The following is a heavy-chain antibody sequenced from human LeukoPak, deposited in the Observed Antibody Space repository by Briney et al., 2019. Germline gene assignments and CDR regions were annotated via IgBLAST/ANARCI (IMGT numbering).Heavy chain of an antibody. V-gene: IGHV1-24*01. CDR2: FDPKDGET. J-gene: IGHJ4*02. Sequence: ASVKVSCKVSGYTLTELSMHWVRQAPGKGLEWMGGFDPKDGETIYAQKFQGRVTMTEDTSTDTAYMELSSLRSEDTAVYYRATDLGSGWYFSVVYWGQGTLVTVSS. CDR3: ATDLGSGWYFSVVY. CDR1: GYTLTELS. D-gene: IGHD6-19*01.